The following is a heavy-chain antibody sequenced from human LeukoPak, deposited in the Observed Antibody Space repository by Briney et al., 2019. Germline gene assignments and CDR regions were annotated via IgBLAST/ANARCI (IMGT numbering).Heavy chain of an antibody. CDR2: ISYDGSNK. CDR1: GFTFSSYA. CDR3: ARGDQWLVEGYFDY. Sequence: GGSLRLSCAASGFTFSSYAMHWVRQAPGKGLEWVAVISYDGSNKYYADSVKGRFTISRDNSKNTLYLQMNSLRAEDTAVYYCARGDQWLVEGYFDYWGQGTLVTVSS. V-gene: IGHV3-30-3*01. D-gene: IGHD6-19*01. J-gene: IGHJ4*02.